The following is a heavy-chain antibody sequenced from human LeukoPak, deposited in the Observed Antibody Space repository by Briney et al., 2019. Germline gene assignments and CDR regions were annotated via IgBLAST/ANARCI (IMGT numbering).Heavy chain of an antibody. J-gene: IGHJ3*02. CDR1: GFTFSSYD. Sequence: GGSLRLSCAASGFTFSSYDMNWVRQAPGKGLEWVSYISRSGSTIYYADFVKGRFTISRDNAKNSLNQQMNSLRAEDTAVYYCAREVRDGACMTMLRGVIDAFDIWGQGKMVTVSS. CDR3: AREVRDGACMTMLRGVIDAFDI. CDR2: ISRSGSTI. V-gene: IGHV3-48*03. D-gene: IGHD3-10*01.